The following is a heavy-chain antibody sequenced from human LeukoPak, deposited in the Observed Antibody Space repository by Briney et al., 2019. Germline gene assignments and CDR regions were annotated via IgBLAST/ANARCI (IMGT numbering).Heavy chain of an antibody. Sequence: ASVKVPCKGSGYTFTSYGISWVRQAPGQGLEWMGWISAYSGNTNYAQKLQGRVTMTTDTSTSTAYMELRSLRSDDTAVYYCARGRYDILTGYSFDYWGQGTLVTVSS. CDR1: GYTFTSYG. D-gene: IGHD3-9*01. CDR3: ARGRYDILTGYSFDY. V-gene: IGHV1-18*01. J-gene: IGHJ4*02. CDR2: ISAYSGNT.